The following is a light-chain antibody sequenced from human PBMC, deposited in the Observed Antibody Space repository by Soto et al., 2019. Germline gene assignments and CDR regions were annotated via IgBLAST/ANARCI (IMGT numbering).Light chain of an antibody. CDR1: QSVSSSY. CDR3: QQYGTSPIT. Sequence: EIVLTQSPGTLSLSPGERATLSCRASQSVSSSYLAWYQQKPGQAPRLLIYGTSSRATGIPDRFSGSGSGTDFTLTITRLEPEDFAVYYCQQYGTSPITFGQGTRLEIK. CDR2: GTS. V-gene: IGKV3-20*01. J-gene: IGKJ5*01.